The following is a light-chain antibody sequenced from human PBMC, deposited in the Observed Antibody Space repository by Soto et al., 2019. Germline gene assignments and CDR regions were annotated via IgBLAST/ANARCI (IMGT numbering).Light chain of an antibody. CDR3: QQYVGSPWFT. J-gene: IGKJ2*01. CDR1: QSVTSNY. V-gene: IGKV3-20*01. CDR2: SAS. Sequence: EIVLTQSPGTLSLSPGERATLSCRASQSVTSNYLAWYQQKPGQAPRLLIYSASSRATGIPDRFSGSGSGTDFTLTISRLEPDDFAVYYCQQYVGSPWFTFGQGTKLEIK.